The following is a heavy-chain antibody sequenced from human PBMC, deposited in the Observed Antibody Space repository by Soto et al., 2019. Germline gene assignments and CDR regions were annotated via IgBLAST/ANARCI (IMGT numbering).Heavy chain of an antibody. V-gene: IGHV1-46*01. J-gene: IGHJ6*02. CDR2: INPSSGRT. CDR1: GYTFTSYS. Sequence: ASVRVSCKASGYTFTSYSMHWVRQAPGQGLEWMGIINPSSGRTSYAQNFQGRVTMTSDTSTSIVYMEMSSLKSEDTAVYYCARDHNFGFILYAMDVWGQGTTVTVSS. D-gene: IGHD2-15*01. CDR3: ARDHNFGFILYAMDV.